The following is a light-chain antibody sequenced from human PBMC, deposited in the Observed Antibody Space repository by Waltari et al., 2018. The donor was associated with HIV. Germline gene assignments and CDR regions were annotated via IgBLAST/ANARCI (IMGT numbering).Light chain of an antibody. J-gene: IGLJ2*01. Sequence: QSALTQPASVSGSPGQSLTISCTGTSRDVGGYNYVSWYQQHPGKAPKIIIYEVSYRPSGVSDRFSGSKSGNTASLTISGLQAEDEAEYYCSSYTSSNTLVFGGGTKLTVL. CDR3: SSYTSSNTLV. CDR1: SRDVGGYNY. CDR2: EVS. V-gene: IGLV2-14*01.